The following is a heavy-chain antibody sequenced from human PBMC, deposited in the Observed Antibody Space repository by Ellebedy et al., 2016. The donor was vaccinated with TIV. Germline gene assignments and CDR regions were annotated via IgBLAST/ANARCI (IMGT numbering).Heavy chain of an antibody. D-gene: IGHD3-16*01. J-gene: IGHJ6*02. CDR2: ISDDGTEK. Sequence: GESLKISCAASGFTFSSYWMHWVRQAPGKGLEWVAVISDDGTEKYYADSVKGRFTISRDNSKKTLYLQMNSLRAEDTAVYFCARIWQSYGMDVWGQGTTVIVSS. CDR1: GFTFSSYW. CDR3: ARIWQSYGMDV. V-gene: IGHV3-33*08.